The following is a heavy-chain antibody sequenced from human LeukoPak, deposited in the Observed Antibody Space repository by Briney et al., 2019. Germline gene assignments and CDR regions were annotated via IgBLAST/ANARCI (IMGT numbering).Heavy chain of an antibody. Sequence: ASVKVSCKASGYTFTSYDINWVRQATGQGLEWMGWMNPNSGNTGYAQKFQGRVTMTTDTSTSTAYMELRSLRSDDTAVYYCARDTYSSSQSLGYWGQGTLVTVSS. V-gene: IGHV1-8*01. D-gene: IGHD6-6*01. CDR1: GYTFTSYD. CDR3: ARDTYSSSQSLGY. CDR2: MNPNSGNT. J-gene: IGHJ4*02.